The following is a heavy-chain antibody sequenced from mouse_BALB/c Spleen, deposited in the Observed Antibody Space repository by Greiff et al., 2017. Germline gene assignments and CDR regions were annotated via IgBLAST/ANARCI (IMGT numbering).Heavy chain of an antibody. CDR3: ARREDRGYFDV. Sequence: VQLQQSGAELMKPGASVKISCKATGYTFSSYWIEWVKQRPGHGLEWIGEILPGSGSTNYNEKFKGKATFTADTSSNTAYMQLSSLTSEDSAVYYCARREDRGYFDVWGAGTTVTVSS. J-gene: IGHJ1*01. CDR1: GYTFSSYW. V-gene: IGHV1-9*01. CDR2: ILPGSGST.